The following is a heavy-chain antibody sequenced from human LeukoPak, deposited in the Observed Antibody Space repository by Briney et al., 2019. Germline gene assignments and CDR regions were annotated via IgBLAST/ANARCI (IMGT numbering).Heavy chain of an antibody. D-gene: IGHD5-12*01. CDR3: ARDGDSGYDRDFDY. V-gene: IGHV3-66*01. Sequence: GGSLRLSCAASGFTFSSYAMTWVRQAPGKGLEWVSVIYSGGNTYYADSVKGRFTISRDNSKNTMYFQMNSLRAEDTAVYYCARDGDSGYDRDFDYWGQGTLVTVSS. CDR1: GFTFSSYA. J-gene: IGHJ4*02. CDR2: IYSGGNT.